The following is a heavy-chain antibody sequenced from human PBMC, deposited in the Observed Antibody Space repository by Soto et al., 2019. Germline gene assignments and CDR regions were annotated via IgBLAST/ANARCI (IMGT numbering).Heavy chain of an antibody. CDR1: GYTFTSYY. Sequence: QVQLVQSGAEVKKPGASVKVSCKASGYTFTSYYMHWVRQAPGQGLEWIGRIKPSGGSTSYAQKFQGRVTMTKDPSTSTVSMELSSLRSEDTAVYYCSRFHYGGNSVGLNYWGQGTLVTVSS. J-gene: IGHJ4*02. CDR2: IKPSGGST. D-gene: IGHD4-17*01. CDR3: SRFHYGGNSVGLNY. V-gene: IGHV1-46*01.